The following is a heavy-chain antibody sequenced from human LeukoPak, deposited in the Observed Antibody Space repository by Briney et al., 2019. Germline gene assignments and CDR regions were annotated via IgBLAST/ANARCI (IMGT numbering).Heavy chain of an antibody. J-gene: IGHJ4*02. CDR1: GFTFSSYS. CDR2: IGSNISTI. CDR3: ARAFYYYDSDH. D-gene: IGHD3-22*01. Sequence: PGGSLRLSCAASGFTFSSYSMNWVRKAPGKGLEWVSYIGSNISTIYYADSVKGRFTISRDNAKNSLYLQMNSLGAEDTAVYYCARAFYYYDSDHWGQGTLVTVSS. V-gene: IGHV3-48*04.